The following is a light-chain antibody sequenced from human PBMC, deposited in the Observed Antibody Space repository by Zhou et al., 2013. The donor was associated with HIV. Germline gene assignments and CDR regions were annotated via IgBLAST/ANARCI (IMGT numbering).Light chain of an antibody. Sequence: DIQLTQSPSFLSASVGDRVTITCRASQGISSYLAWYQQKPGKAPKLLIYAASTLQSGVPSRFSGSGSGTEFTLTISSLQPEDFAPYYCQQFDSYPHTFGQGTKLEIK. CDR1: QGISSY. CDR2: AAS. CDR3: QQFDSYPHT. J-gene: IGKJ2*01. V-gene: IGKV1-9*01.